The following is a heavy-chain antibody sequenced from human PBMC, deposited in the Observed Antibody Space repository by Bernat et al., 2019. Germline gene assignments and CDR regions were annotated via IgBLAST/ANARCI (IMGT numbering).Heavy chain of an antibody. Sequence: QVQLQESGPGLVKPSETLSLTCTVSGGSISSYYWSWIRQPPGKGLEWIGYIYYIGSTNYNPSLKSRVTISVDTSKNQFSMKLSSVTAADTAVYYCARERNSSGWYGWLDTWGQGTLVTVSS. V-gene: IGHV4-59*01. D-gene: IGHD6-19*01. CDR1: GGSISSYY. CDR3: ARERNSSGWYGWLDT. J-gene: IGHJ5*02. CDR2: IYYIGST.